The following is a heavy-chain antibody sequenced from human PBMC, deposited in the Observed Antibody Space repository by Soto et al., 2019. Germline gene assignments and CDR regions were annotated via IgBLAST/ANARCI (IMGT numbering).Heavy chain of an antibody. D-gene: IGHD1-26*01. J-gene: IGHJ4*02. CDR1: GGTFSSYT. Sequence: GASVKVSCKASGGTFSSYTISWVRQAPGQGLEWMGRIIPILGIANYAQKFQGRVTITADTSASTAYMELSSLRSEDTAVYYCARTLVGATPADYWGQGTLVTVSS. CDR3: ARTLVGATPADY. CDR2: IIPILGIA. V-gene: IGHV1-69*02.